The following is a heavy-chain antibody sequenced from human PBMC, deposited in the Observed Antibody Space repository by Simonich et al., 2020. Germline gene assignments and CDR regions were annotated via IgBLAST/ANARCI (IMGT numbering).Heavy chain of an antibody. Sequence: QVQLVQSGAEVKKPGASVKVSCKASGYTFTSYGISGVRQSPGQGIAGMEGSIDCKGNTTYAKKLQGRVTMTTDTSTSTAYMELRSLRSDDTAVYYCARASRGTWWYYYFDYWGQGTLVTVSS. CDR3: ARASRGTWWYYYFDY. J-gene: IGHJ4*02. D-gene: IGHD2-15*01. CDR1: GYTFTSYG. V-gene: IGHV1-18*01. CDR2: SIDCKGNT.